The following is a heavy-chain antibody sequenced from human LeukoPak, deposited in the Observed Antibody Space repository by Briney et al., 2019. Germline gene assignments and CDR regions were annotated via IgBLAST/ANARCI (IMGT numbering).Heavy chain of an antibody. CDR3: ARGTGHYDILTGPSYYYYGMDV. CDR2: FDPEDGET. Sequence: ASVKVSCKVSGYTLTELFMHWVRQAPGKGLEWMGGFDPEDGETIYAQKFQGRVTMTEDTSTDTAYMELSSLRSEDTAVYYCARGTGHYDILTGPSYYYYGMDVWGQGTTVTVSS. J-gene: IGHJ6*02. V-gene: IGHV1-24*01. CDR1: GYTLTELF. D-gene: IGHD3-9*01.